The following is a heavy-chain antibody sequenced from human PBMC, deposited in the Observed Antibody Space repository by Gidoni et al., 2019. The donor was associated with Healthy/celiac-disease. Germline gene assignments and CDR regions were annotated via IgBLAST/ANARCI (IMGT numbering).Heavy chain of an antibody. V-gene: IGHV4-39*01. D-gene: IGHD1-26*01. Sequence: QLQLQESGPGLVKPSATLSLTCTVSGGSISSSSYYWGWIRQPPGKGLEWIGSIYYSGSTYYNPSLKSRVTISVDTSKNQFSLKLSSVTAADTAVYYCARGLVGATIYFDYWGQGTLVTVSS. J-gene: IGHJ4*02. CDR3: ARGLVGATIYFDY. CDR1: GGSISSSSYY. CDR2: IYYSGST.